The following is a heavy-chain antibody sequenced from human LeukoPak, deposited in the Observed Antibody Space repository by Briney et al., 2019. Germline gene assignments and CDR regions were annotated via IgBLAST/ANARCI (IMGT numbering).Heavy chain of an antibody. D-gene: IGHD6-19*01. CDR3: AKDFLAVAQYYFDY. J-gene: IGHJ4*02. Sequence: GGSLRLSCAVSGFTFSSYAMSWVRQAPGKGLEWVSVISGSGGSTYYADSVKGRFTISRDNSKNTLYLQMNSLRAEDTAVYYCAKDFLAVAQYYFDYWGQGTLVTVSS. CDR2: ISGSGGST. V-gene: IGHV3-23*01. CDR1: GFTFSSYA.